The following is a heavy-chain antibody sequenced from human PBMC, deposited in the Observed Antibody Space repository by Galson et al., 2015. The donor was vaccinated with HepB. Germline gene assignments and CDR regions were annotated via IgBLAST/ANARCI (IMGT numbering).Heavy chain of an antibody. CDR2: IYYSGST. J-gene: IGHJ6*03. CDR3: ARGTVISYYMDV. CDR1: Y. V-gene: IGHV4-59*01. Sequence: YWSWIRQPPGKGLEWIGYIYYSGSTNYNPSLKSRVTISVDTSKNQFSLKLSSVTAADTAVYYCARGTVISYYMDVWGKGTTVTVSS. D-gene: IGHD4-11*01.